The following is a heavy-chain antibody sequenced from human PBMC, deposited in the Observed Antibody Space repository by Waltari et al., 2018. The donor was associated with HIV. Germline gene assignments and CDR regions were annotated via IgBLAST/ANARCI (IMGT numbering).Heavy chain of an antibody. CDR1: GFTFSSYW. J-gene: IGHJ5*02. V-gene: IGHV3-7*01. CDR3: AGRSPARRLNWFDP. CDR2: IKQDGSEK. D-gene: IGHD2-8*01. Sequence: EVQLVESGGGLVQPGGSLRLSCAASGFTFSSYWMSWCRKAPGKGLEWVANIKQDGSEKYYVDSMKGRFTISRDNAKNSLYLQINSLRAEDTAVYYCAGRSPARRLNWFDPWGQGTLVIVSS.